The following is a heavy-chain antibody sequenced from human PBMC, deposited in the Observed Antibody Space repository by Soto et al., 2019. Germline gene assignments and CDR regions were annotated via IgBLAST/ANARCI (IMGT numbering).Heavy chain of an antibody. CDR2: IYYSGST. J-gene: IGHJ4*02. CDR3: AREVTTVTTIDY. CDR1: GGSISSGDYY. V-gene: IGHV4-30-4*01. D-gene: IGHD4-17*01. Sequence: SETLSLTCTVSGGSISSGDYYWSWIRQPPGKGLEWIGYIYYSGSTYYNPSLKSRVTISVDTSKNQFSLKLSSVTAADTAVYYCAREVTTVTTIDYWGQGTLVTVSS.